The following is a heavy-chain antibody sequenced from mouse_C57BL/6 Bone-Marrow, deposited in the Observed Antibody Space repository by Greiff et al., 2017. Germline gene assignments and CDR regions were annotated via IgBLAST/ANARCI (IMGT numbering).Heavy chain of an antibody. CDR3: AKNWGFAY. CDR1: GYTFTSYW. D-gene: IGHD4-1*01. J-gene: IGHJ3*01. V-gene: IGHV1-50*01. CDR2: IDPSDSYT. Sequence: QVQLQQPGAELVKPGASVKLSCKASGYTFTSYWMQWVHQRPGQGLEWIGEIDPSDSYTNYNQKFKGKATLTVDTSSSTAYMQRSSLSSEDSAVYYCAKNWGFAYWGQGTLVTVAA.